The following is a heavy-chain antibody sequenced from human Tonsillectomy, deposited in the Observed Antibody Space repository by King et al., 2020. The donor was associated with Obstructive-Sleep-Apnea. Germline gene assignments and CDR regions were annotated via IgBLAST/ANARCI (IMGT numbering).Heavy chain of an antibody. CDR3: ARDIAARRKGGNYFDY. Sequence: QLQESGPGLVKPSETLSLTCTVSGGSISSTSYYWGWIRQPPGKGLEWIGSIYYSGSTYYNPSLKSRVTISVDTSKNQFSLKLSSVTAADTAVYYCARDIAARRKGGNYFDYWGQGTLVTVSS. V-gene: IGHV4-39*07. CDR1: GGSISSTSYY. CDR2: IYYSGST. D-gene: IGHD6-6*01. J-gene: IGHJ4*02.